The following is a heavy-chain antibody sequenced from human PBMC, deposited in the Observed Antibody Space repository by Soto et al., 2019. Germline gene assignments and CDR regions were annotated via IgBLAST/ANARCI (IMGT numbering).Heavy chain of an antibody. V-gene: IGHV3-33*01. CDR1: GFTFSSYG. CDR2: IWYDGSNK. J-gene: IGHJ4*02. Sequence: QVQLVESGGGVVQPGRSLRLSCAASGFTFSSYGMHWVRQAPGKGLEWVAVIWYDGSNKYYADSVKGRFTISRDNSKNTLYLHMNSLRAEDTAVYYCARPDYGDYVFDYWGQGTLVTVSS. D-gene: IGHD4-17*01. CDR3: ARPDYGDYVFDY.